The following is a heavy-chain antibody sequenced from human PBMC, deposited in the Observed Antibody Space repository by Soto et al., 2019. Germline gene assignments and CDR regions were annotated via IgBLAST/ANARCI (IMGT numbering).Heavy chain of an antibody. D-gene: IGHD3-22*01. CDR1: GRTFNNYA. CDR3: ATNYYDGSGHYFIFEH. J-gene: IGHJ4*02. CDR2: IIPIGGTP. Sequence: VASVKVSCKASGRTFNNYAISWVRQAPGIGFEWLGVIIPIGGTPEHAQKFQGRVTISADESTNTAYMELSSLRSEDTAVYYCATNYYDGSGHYFIFEHWGQGTLVTVS. V-gene: IGHV1-69*13.